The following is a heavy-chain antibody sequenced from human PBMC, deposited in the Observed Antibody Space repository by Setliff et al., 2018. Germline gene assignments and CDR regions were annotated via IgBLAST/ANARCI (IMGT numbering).Heavy chain of an antibody. Sequence: SETLSLTCTVSGGSISGTSYSWSWIRQPAGKGLEWIGRIYTSGSTNYNPSLKSRVTMSVDTSKNQFSLKLNSVTATDTAVYYCARDLGHGGDSDYWGQGILVTVSS. J-gene: IGHJ4*02. CDR1: GGSISGTSYS. CDR2: IYTSGST. V-gene: IGHV4-61*02. D-gene: IGHD2-21*02. CDR3: ARDLGHGGDSDY.